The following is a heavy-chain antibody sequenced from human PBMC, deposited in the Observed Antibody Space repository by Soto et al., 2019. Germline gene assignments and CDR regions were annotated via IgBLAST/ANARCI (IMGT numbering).Heavy chain of an antibody. V-gene: IGHV3-74*01. Sequence: PGGSLRLSCAASAFSFSTSWMHWVRQAPGEGLVWVSRINPDGRTINYADSVKGRFTISRDNAKNTLYLQMNILRVEDTAVYFCARAGNSRFDNWVLGTLVTVSS. D-gene: IGHD1-1*01. CDR3: ARAGNSRFDN. CDR1: AFSFSTSW. J-gene: IGHJ4*02. CDR2: INPDGRTI.